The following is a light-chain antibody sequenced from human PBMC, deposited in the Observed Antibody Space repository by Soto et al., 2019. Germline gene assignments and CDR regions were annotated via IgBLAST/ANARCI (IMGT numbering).Light chain of an antibody. CDR2: GNT. J-gene: IGLJ1*01. CDR1: SSNIGAGYD. V-gene: IGLV1-40*01. CDR3: SSYTSSSTPPYV. Sequence: QLVLTQPPSVSGAPGQRVTISCTGSSSNIGAGYDVHWYQQRPGTAPKLLIFGNTNRPSGVPDRFSGSKSGTSASLAITGLQAEDEGDYYCSSYTSSSTPPYVFGTGTKVTVL.